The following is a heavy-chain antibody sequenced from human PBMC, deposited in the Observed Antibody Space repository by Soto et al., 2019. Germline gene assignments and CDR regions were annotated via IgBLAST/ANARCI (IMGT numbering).Heavy chain of an antibody. CDR3: ARNVVLDIVVVPAALVSMDV. CDR2: ISSSSSYT. CDR1: GFTFSDYY. Sequence: GGSLRLSCAASGFTFSDYYMSWIRQAPGKGLEWVSYISSSSSYTNYADSVKGRFTISRDNAKNSLYLQMNSLRAEDTAVYYCARNVVLDIVVVPAALVSMDVWGQGTTVTVSS. V-gene: IGHV3-11*06. J-gene: IGHJ6*02. D-gene: IGHD2-2*03.